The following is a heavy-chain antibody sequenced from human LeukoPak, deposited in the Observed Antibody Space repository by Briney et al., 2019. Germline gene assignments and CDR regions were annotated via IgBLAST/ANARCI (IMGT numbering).Heavy chain of an antibody. CDR3: ASSAPLFDCSSTSCYQG. CDR1: GGSISSSSYY. J-gene: IGHJ4*02. Sequence: PSETLSLTCTVSGGSISSSSYYWGWIRLPPGKGLEWIGSIYYSGSTYYNPSLKSRVTISVDTSKNQFSLKLSSVTAADTAVYYCASSAPLFDCSSTSCYQGWGQGTLVTVSS. D-gene: IGHD2-2*01. CDR2: IYYSGST. V-gene: IGHV4-39*01.